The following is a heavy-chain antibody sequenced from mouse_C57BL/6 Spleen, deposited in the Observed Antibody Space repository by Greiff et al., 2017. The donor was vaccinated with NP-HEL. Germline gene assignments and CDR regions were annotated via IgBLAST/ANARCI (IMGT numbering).Heavy chain of an antibody. D-gene: IGHD1-1*02. CDR2: ISYDGSN. Sequence: EVKLQESGPGLVKPSQSLSLTCSVTGYSITSGYYWNWIRQFPGNKLEWMGYISYDGSNNYNPSLKNRISITRDTSKNQFFLKLNSVTTEDTATYYCARDRYGYFDYWGQGTTLTVSS. CDR3: ARDRYGYFDY. J-gene: IGHJ2*01. V-gene: IGHV3-6*01. CDR1: GYSITSGYY.